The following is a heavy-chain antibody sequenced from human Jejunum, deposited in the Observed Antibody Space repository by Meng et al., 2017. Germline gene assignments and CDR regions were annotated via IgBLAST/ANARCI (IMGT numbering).Heavy chain of an antibody. Sequence: QVPLQESGPGLVKPSETLSLTCTASSASMNPYYWSWIRQPPGKGLEWIGYIHYSGSTDYNPSLQSRLTISVDTSKNHFSLKLMSVTAADTAVYYCARGNGWHDYWGQGTLVTGSS. J-gene: IGHJ4*02. V-gene: IGHV4-59*01. D-gene: IGHD6-19*01. CDR3: ARGNGWHDY. CDR2: IHYSGST. CDR1: SASMNPYY.